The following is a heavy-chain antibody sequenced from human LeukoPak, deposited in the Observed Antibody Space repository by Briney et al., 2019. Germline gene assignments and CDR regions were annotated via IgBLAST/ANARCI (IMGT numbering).Heavy chain of an antibody. V-gene: IGHV3-30-3*01. Sequence: GGSLRLSCAASGFTFSNYAMNWVRQAPGKGLEWVAVISYDGSNKYYADSVKGRFTISRDNSKNALYLQMNSLRAEDTAVFYCARDVGRGFCTNGVCSPDYWGQGTVVTVSS. D-gene: IGHD2-8*01. CDR3: ARDVGRGFCTNGVCSPDY. CDR2: ISYDGSNK. CDR1: GFTFSNYA. J-gene: IGHJ4*02.